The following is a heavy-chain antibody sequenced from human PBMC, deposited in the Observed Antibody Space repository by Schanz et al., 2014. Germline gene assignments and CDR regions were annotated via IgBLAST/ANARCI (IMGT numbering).Heavy chain of an antibody. V-gene: IGHV3-30*18. Sequence: QVQLVESGGGVVQPGRSLRLSCAASGFNFSNYDIHWVRQAPGKGLEWVALIYYNGTNKYYADSVKGRFTISRDSSKNTLYRQMNSLRAEDTAVYYCAKDYQDCSSTSCYLWENYYMDVWGKGTTVTVSS. CDR2: IYYNGTNK. D-gene: IGHD2-2*01. CDR3: AKDYQDCSSTSCYLWENYYMDV. CDR1: GFNFSNYD. J-gene: IGHJ6*03.